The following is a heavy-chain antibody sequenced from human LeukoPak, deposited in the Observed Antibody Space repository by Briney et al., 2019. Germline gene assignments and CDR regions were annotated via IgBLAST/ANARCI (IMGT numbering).Heavy chain of an antibody. CDR3: ARFSNYLDY. CDR2: ITSSSDYI. J-gene: IGHJ4*02. CDR1: GFTFSVYS. D-gene: IGHD4-11*01. V-gene: IGHV3-21*01. Sequence: GGSLRLSCAASGFTFSVYSMNWVRQAPGKGLEWVSSITSSSDYIYYGDSVKGRFTSSRDNAKNSLYLQLNSLGAEDTAVYYCARFSNYLDYWGQGTLVTVSS.